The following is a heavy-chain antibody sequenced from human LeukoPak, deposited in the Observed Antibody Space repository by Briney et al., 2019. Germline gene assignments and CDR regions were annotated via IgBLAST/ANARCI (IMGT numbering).Heavy chain of an antibody. CDR1: GFTFSSYS. CDR3: AGSGSSTYYYYYMDV. D-gene: IGHD3-10*01. J-gene: IGHJ6*03. Sequence: GGSLRLSCAASGFTFSSYSMNWVRQAPGKGLEWVSSISSSSSYIYYADSVKGRFTISRDNAKNSLYLQMNSLRAEDTAVYYCAGSGSSTYYYYYMDVWGKGTTVTVSS. V-gene: IGHV3-21*01. CDR2: ISSSSSYI.